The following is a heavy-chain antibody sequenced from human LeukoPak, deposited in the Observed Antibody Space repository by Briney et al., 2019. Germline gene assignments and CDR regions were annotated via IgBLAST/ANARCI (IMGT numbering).Heavy chain of an antibody. CDR1: GFTFSNYA. CDR3: AKRYGSSGFNWFDP. CDR2: ISGDGDST. D-gene: IGHD6-19*01. J-gene: IGHJ5*02. V-gene: IGHV3-23*01. Sequence: GGSLRLSCAAPGFTFSNYALSWVRQAPGKGLEWVSTISGDGDSTYYAASVKGRFTISRDNSKNTMFLHMNSLRAEDTALYYCAKRYGSSGFNWFDPWGQGTLVTVSS.